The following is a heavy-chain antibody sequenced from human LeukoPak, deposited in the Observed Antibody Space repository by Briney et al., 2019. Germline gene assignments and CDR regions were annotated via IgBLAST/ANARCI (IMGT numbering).Heavy chain of an antibody. CDR3: TTGYYGSGNNDY. D-gene: IGHD3-10*01. J-gene: IGHJ4*02. CDR2: IKSKTDGGTT. CDR1: GVTFSNAW. Sequence: GGSLRLSCAASGVTFSNAWMSWVRQAPGKGLEWVGRIKSKTDGGTTDYAAPVKGRFTISRDDSKNTLYLQMNSLKTEDTAVYHCTTGYYGSGNNDYWGQGTLVTVSS. V-gene: IGHV3-15*01.